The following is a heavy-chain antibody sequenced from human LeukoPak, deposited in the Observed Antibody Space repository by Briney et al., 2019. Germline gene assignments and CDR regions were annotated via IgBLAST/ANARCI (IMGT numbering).Heavy chain of an antibody. Sequence: GASVKVSCKASGYTFTSYYMHWVRQAPGQGLEWMGIINPSSGSTSYAQKFQGRVTMTRDMSTSTVYMELSSLRSEDTAVYYCARDGSGNWFDPWGQGTLVTVSS. J-gene: IGHJ5*02. CDR2: INPSSGST. CDR1: GYTFTSYY. D-gene: IGHD3-10*01. CDR3: ARDGSGNWFDP. V-gene: IGHV1-46*01.